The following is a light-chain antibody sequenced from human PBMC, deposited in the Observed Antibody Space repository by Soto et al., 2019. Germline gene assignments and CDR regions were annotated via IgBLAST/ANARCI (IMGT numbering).Light chain of an antibody. Sequence: EIVMTQSPATLSVSPGERATHSCRASQSVSSNLAWYQQKPGQAPRLLIYGASTRATGIPARFSGSRSGTEFTLTISSLQSEDFAVYYCQQYNNWPPWTFGQGTKLEIK. J-gene: IGKJ2*02. CDR1: QSVSSN. CDR2: GAS. V-gene: IGKV3-15*01. CDR3: QQYNNWPPWT.